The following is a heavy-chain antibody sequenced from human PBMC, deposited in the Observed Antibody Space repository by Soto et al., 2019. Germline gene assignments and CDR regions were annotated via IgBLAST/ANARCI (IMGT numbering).Heavy chain of an antibody. Sequence: PGGSLRLSCAGSGLTFRDDWLSWVRQAPGKGLEWVANINQDGSERYYVDSVRGRFTISRDNVENSLYLQLNSLRPEDTAVYYCAVYGYGVSAAAYWGQGTLVTVSS. D-gene: IGHD4-17*01. CDR1: GLTFRDDW. CDR3: AVYGYGVSAAAY. V-gene: IGHV3-7*03. J-gene: IGHJ4*02. CDR2: INQDGSER.